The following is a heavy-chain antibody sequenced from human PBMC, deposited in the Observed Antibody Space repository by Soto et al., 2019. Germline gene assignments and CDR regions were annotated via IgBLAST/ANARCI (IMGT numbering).Heavy chain of an antibody. V-gene: IGHV1-3*01. Sequence: ASVKVSCKASGYTFTSYAMHWVRQAPGQRLEWMGWINAGNGNTKYSQKFQGRVTITRDTSASTAYMELSSLRSEDTAVYYCARGKWQFDWFDPWGKGTLVTVST. J-gene: IGHJ5*02. CDR1: GYTFTSYA. D-gene: IGHD5-12*01. CDR2: INAGNGNT. CDR3: ARGKWQFDWFDP.